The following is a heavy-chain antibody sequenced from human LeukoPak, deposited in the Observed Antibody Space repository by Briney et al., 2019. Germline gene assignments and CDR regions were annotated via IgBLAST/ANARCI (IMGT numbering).Heavy chain of an antibody. Sequence: GASVRVSCKASGYTFTSYAMHWVRQAPGQRLEWMGWINAGNGNTKYSQKFYGRVTITRDTSASTAYMDLSSLRSEDTAVYYCARPEAMYSSSWLGYWGQGTLVTVSS. CDR3: ARPEAMYSSSWLGY. V-gene: IGHV1-3*01. J-gene: IGHJ4*02. CDR1: GYTFTSYA. D-gene: IGHD6-13*01. CDR2: INAGNGNT.